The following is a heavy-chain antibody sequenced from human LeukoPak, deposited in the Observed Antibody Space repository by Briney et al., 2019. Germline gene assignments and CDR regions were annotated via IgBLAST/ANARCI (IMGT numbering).Heavy chain of an antibody. CDR2: ISAYNGNT. V-gene: IGHV1-18*01. Sequence: ASVKVSCKASGYTFTSYGISWVRQAPGQGLEWMGWISAYNGNTNYAQKLQGRVTMTTDTSTSTAYMELRSLRSDDTAVYYCARARTPYSSSWSGFDYWGQGTLVTVSS. CDR1: GYTFTSYG. CDR3: ARARTPYSSSWSGFDY. D-gene: IGHD6-13*01. J-gene: IGHJ4*02.